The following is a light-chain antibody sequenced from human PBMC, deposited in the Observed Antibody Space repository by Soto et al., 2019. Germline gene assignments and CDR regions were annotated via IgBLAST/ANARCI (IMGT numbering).Light chain of an antibody. V-gene: IGKV3-11*01. CDR2: IES. J-gene: IGKJ5*01. Sequence: EIVLTQSPATLSLSPGERAILSGRASQSVSTFLAWFQQKPGQPPRLLIYIESNMTTGIPARFSGSGSGTDFTLPISSLEPEDFAVYYCQQRGDWPPITFGQGTRLEIK. CDR1: QSVSTF. CDR3: QQRGDWPPIT.